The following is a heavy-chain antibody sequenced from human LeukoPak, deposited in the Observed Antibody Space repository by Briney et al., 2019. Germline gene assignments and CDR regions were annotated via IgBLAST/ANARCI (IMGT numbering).Heavy chain of an antibody. J-gene: IGHJ4*02. CDR3: ARVQSSSWYGYNFDY. V-gene: IGHV1-3*01. D-gene: IGHD6-13*01. Sequence: ASVKVSCKASGYTFTSYAMHWVRQAPGQRLEWMGWINAGNGNTKYSQKFQGRVTITRDTSASTAYMELSSLRSEDTAVYYCARVQSSSWYGYNFDYWGQGTLVTVSS. CDR1: GYTFTSYA. CDR2: INAGNGNT.